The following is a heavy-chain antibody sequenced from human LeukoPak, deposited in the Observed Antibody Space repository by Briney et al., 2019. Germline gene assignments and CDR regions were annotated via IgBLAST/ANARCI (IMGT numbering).Heavy chain of an antibody. J-gene: IGHJ4*02. CDR1: GGSISSYY. D-gene: IGHD6-13*01. CDR3: ARYPGGQLAFDY. CDR2: IYYSGST. Sequence: PSETLSLTCTVSGGSISSYYWSWIRQPPGKGLEWIGYIYYSGSTNYNPSLKSRVTISVGTSKNQFSLKLSSVTAAGTAVYYCARYPGGQLAFDYWGQGTLVTVSS. V-gene: IGHV4-59*08.